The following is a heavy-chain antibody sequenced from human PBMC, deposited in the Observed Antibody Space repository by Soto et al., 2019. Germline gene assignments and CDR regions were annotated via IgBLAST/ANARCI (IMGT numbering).Heavy chain of an antibody. Sequence: QALSLPSAISGDSVSSNSGACNLIRHSPSRGLEWLGRTYYRSKWYNGYAVSVKSRITINPDTSKNQFSLQLSSVTPEDTAVYYCTGQSVAGAIDYWGQGTPVTVSS. D-gene: IGHD6-19*01. CDR3: TGQSVAGAIDY. V-gene: IGHV6-1*01. CDR2: TYYRSKWYN. J-gene: IGHJ4*02. CDR1: GDSVSSNSGA.